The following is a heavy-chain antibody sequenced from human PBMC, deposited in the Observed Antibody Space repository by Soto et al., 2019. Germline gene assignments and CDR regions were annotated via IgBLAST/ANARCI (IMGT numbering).Heavy chain of an antibody. Sequence: QVQLVQSGAEVKKPGASVKVSCKASGYTFTEYYMHWVRQATGKGLEWMGWNNPNRGGANYGQRFQGRVNMTRDTYIVTAYMELTRLSHDDTAVYYCAGVKERAVVTIPYDSGIDVWGKGTTVTVSS. J-gene: IGHJ6*04. CDR3: AGVKERAVVTIPYDSGIDV. CDR1: GYTFTEYY. D-gene: IGHD3-3*01. V-gene: IGHV1-2*02. CDR2: NNPNRGGA.